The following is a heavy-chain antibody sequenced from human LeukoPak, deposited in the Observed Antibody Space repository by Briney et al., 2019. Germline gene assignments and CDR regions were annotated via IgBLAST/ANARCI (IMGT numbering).Heavy chain of an antibody. CDR1: GFTFSSYA. CDR2: ISGSGGST. D-gene: IGHD6-25*01. J-gene: IGHJ4*02. V-gene: IGHV3-23*01. CDR3: AKGSRAAGYYFDY. Sequence: GGSLRLSCAASGFTFSSYAMSWVRQAPGKGLEWVSAISGSGGSTYYADSVKGRFTISRDNAKNSLYLQMNSLRAEDTAVYYCAKGSRAAGYYFDYWGQGTLVTVSS.